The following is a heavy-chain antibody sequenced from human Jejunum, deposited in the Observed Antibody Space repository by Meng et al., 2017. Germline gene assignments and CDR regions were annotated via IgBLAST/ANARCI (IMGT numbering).Heavy chain of an antibody. J-gene: IGHJ3*01. Sequence: GGSLRLSCVGSGFSFEKYALMWVRQPPGKGLEWVSAIRGRGVSTYYTESVKGRFTISRDNSKNVLYLQMNGLRAEDTAVYYCARDPNGDYVGAFEFWGQGTMVTVSS. CDR3: ARDPNGDYVGAFEF. CDR2: IRGRGVST. V-gene: IGHV3-23*01. CDR1: GFSFEKYA. D-gene: IGHD4-17*01.